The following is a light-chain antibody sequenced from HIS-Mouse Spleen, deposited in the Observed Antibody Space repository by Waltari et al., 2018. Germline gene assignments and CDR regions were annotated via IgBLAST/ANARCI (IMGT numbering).Light chain of an antibody. V-gene: IGLV3-10*01. J-gene: IGLJ2*01. CDR2: EDS. CDR1: ALPQKY. CDR3: YSTDSSGNHRV. Sequence: SYELTQPPSVPVSPGQTARITCSGDALPQKYDSSYPQKPGQAPVLVIYEDSKRPSGIPERFSGSSSGTMATLTISGAQVEDEADYYCYSTDSSGNHRVFGGGTKLTVL.